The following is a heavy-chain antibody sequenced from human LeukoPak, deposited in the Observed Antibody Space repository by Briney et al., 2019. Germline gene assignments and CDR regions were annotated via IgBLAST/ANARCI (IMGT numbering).Heavy chain of an antibody. V-gene: IGHV1-46*01. D-gene: IGHD6-19*01. CDR1: GYTFTSYY. CDR2: INPSGGST. J-gene: IGHJ5*02. CDR3: TRDRGQWPPGNWFDP. Sequence: ASVKVSCKASGYTFTSYYMHWVRQAPGQGLEWMGIINPSGGSTSYAQKFQGRVTMTRDMSTSTVYMELSSLRSEDTAVYYCTRDRGQWPPGNWFDPWGQGTLVTVSS.